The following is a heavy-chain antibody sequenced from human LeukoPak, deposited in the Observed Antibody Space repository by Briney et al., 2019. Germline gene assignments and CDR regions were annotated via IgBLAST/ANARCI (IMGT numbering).Heavy chain of an antibody. CDR1: GFTFSDYY. V-gene: IGHV3-11*04. D-gene: IGHD3-3*02. CDR2: ISDSGDTI. Sequence: PGGSLRLSCAVSGFTFSDYYMTWIRQAPGEGLEWIAYISDSGDTIYYSDSVKGRFTISRDNSKNTLYLQMNSLRAEDTAVYYCAKKGIYDYWGQGTLVTVSS. J-gene: IGHJ4*02. CDR3: AKKGIYDY.